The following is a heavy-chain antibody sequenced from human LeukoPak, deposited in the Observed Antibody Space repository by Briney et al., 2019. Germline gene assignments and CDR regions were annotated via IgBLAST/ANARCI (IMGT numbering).Heavy chain of an antibody. D-gene: IGHD3-10*01. CDR1: GGSISSYY. V-gene: IGHV4-4*07. CDR2: IYTSGST. Sequence: SETLSLTCTVSGGSISSYYWSWIRQPAGKGLEWIGRIYTSGSTNYNPSLKSRVTMSVDTSKNQFSLKLSSVTAADTAVYYCAREWSMVRGVITYYYYYMDVWRKGTTVTISS. CDR3: AREWSMVRGVITYYYYYMDV. J-gene: IGHJ6*03.